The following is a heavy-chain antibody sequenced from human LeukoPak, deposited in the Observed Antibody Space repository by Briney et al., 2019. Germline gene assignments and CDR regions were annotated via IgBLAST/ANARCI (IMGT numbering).Heavy chain of an antibody. CDR1: GYSLSSGYS. D-gene: IGHD3-10*01. Sequence: SQTLSLTCTLSGYSLSSGYSGGWIRRPPGKGREWIGSIYNIGSTSYNRSLKSRATISVDTPKNHSSLNLSSVTAPAPPVYYCAREVREELLYSPWCDPWGQGTLVTVSS. J-gene: IGHJ5*02. V-gene: IGHV4-38-2*02. CDR2: IYNIGST. CDR3: AREVREELLYSPWCDP.